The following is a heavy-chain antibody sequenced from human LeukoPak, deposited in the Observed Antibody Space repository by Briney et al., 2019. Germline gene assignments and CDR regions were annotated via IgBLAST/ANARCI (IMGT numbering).Heavy chain of an antibody. V-gene: IGHV4-61*02. J-gene: IGHJ4*02. D-gene: IGHD3-22*01. CDR3: ARDENYYDSSGYYYYFDY. CDR2: IYTSGST. Sequence: SETLSLTCTVSGGSISSGSYYWSWIRQPAGKGLEWIGRIYTSGSTNYNPSLKSRVTISVDTSKNQFSLKLSSVAAADTAVYYCARDENYYDSSGYYYYFDYWGQGTLVTVSS. CDR1: GGSISSGSYY.